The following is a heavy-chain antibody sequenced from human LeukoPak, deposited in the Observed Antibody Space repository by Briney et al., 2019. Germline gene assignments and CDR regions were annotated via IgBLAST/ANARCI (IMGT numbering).Heavy chain of an antibody. CDR2: IWYDGSNK. J-gene: IGHJ5*02. CDR3: ARDRHLNWFDP. V-gene: IGHV3-33*01. Sequence: GGSLRLSCAASGFTFSSYGMHWVRQAPGKGLEWVAVIWYDGSNKCYADSVKGRFTISRDNSKNTLYLQMNSLRAEDTAVYYCARDRHLNWFDPWGQGTLVTVSS. CDR1: GFTFSSYG.